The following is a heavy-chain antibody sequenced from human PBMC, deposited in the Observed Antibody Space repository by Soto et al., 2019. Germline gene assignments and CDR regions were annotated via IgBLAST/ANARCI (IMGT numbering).Heavy chain of an antibody. V-gene: IGHV1-18*01. D-gene: IGHD6-13*01. Sequence: QVQLVQSGAEVKKPGASVKVSCKASGYTFTSYGISWVRQAPGQGLEWTGWISAYNGNTKYAQKLQGRVNMTTDTSTSTAYMELRRLSYDDTAVYYCARDINLGLAAGWGQGTLVTVSS. CDR2: ISAYNGNT. J-gene: IGHJ4*02. CDR1: GYTFTSYG. CDR3: ARDINLGLAAG.